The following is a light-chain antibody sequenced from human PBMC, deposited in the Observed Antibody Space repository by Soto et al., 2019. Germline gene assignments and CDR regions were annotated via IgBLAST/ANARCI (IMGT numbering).Light chain of an antibody. CDR1: QSVSSW. CDR2: DAS. CDR3: QQYNSPLT. Sequence: DIQMTQSPSTLSASVGDRVTITCRASQSVSSWLAWYQQKPGEAPRLLIYDASSLESGVPSRFSGSGSGTEFTLTINSLQRDDFAAYYCQQYNSPLTFGGGTRVEI. V-gene: IGKV1-5*01. J-gene: IGKJ4*01.